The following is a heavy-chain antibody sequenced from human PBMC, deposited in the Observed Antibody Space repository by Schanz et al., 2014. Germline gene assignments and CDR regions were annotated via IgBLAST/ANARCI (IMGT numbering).Heavy chain of an antibody. CDR1: GYTFTNHY. V-gene: IGHV1-2*06. J-gene: IGHJ6*02. D-gene: IGHD6-13*01. CDR3: ARDNLVSSSWYNYYGMDV. Sequence: QVHLVQSGPEVKKPGASVKVSCKASGYTFTNHYLHWVRQAPGQGLEWMGRISPSSGGTNYAQKLQGRVTMTTDTSTSTAYMELRSLRSDDTAVYYCARDNLVSSSWYNYYGMDVWGQGTTVTVSS. CDR2: ISPSSGGT.